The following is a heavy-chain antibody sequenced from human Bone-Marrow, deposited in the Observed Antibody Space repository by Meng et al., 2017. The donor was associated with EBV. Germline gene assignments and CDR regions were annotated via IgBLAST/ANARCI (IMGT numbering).Heavy chain of an antibody. D-gene: IGHD1-26*01. J-gene: IGHJ4*02. V-gene: IGHV1-3*01. Sequence: QVQLVQSGAEVKKPGASVKVFCKASGYTFTSYAMHWVRQAPGQRLEWMGWINAGNGNTKYSQKFQGRVTITRDTSASTAYMELSSLRSEDTAVYYCARWGVGATPFFDYWGQGTLVTVSS. CDR2: INAGNGNT. CDR3: ARWGVGATPFFDY. CDR1: GYTFTSYA.